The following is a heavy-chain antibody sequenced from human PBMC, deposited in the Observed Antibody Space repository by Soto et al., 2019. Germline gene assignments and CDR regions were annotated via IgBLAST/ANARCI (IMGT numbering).Heavy chain of an antibody. D-gene: IGHD6-13*01. J-gene: IGHJ3*02. V-gene: IGHV4-39*01. CDR3: VIVRAGSANAFLT. Sequence: SETLSLTCTVSGGSTRRSDYYWGWIRQPPGEGLEWIGNINSGGSAYYYPSLRNRVTISVDTSKNQFSLRLSSVTAADTAVYYFVIVRAGSANAFLTWRHAPTVT. CDR2: INSGGSA. CDR1: GGSTRRSDYY.